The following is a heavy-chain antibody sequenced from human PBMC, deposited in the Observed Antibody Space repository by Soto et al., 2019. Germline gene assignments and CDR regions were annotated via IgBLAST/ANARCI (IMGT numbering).Heavy chain of an antibody. V-gene: IGHV3-30-3*01. D-gene: IGHD5-18*01. CDR1: GFTFSSYA. Sequence: QVQLVESGGGVVQPGRSLRLSCAASGFTFSSYAMHWVRQAPGKGLEWVAVISYDGSNKYYADSVKGRFTISRDNSKNTLYLQMNSLRAEDTAVYYCARDQYSYGYERGDFDYWGQGTLVTVSS. CDR3: ARDQYSYGYERGDFDY. J-gene: IGHJ4*02. CDR2: ISYDGSNK.